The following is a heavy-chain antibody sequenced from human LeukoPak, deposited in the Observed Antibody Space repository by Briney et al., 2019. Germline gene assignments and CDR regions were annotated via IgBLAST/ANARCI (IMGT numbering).Heavy chain of an antibody. V-gene: IGHV4-34*01. CDR3: ARRPRGVIIKSWFDS. Sequence: SETLSLTCAVYGGSFSGYYWSWIRQPPGKGLEWIGEINHSGSTNYNPSLKSRVTILLHTSKDHFALNLSSVTAADTAVYYCARRPRGVIIKSWFDSWGQGTLVTVSS. CDR2: INHSGST. CDR1: GGSFSGYY. D-gene: IGHD3-10*01. J-gene: IGHJ5*01.